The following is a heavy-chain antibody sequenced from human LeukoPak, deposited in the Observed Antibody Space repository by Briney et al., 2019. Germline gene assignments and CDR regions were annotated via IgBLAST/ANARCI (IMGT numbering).Heavy chain of an antibody. J-gene: IGHJ5*02. Sequence: GGSLRLSCAASGSTFSSYSMNWVRQAPGKGLEWASSISSSSSYIYYADSVKGRFTISRDNAKNSLYLQMNSLRAEDTAVYYCAREIQYNWFDPWGQGTLVTVSS. CDR1: GSTFSSYS. CDR2: ISSSSSYI. V-gene: IGHV3-21*01. CDR3: AREIQYNWFDP.